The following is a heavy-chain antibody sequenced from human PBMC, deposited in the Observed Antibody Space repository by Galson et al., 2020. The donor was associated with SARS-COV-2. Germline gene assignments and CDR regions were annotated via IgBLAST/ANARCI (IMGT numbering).Heavy chain of an antibody. CDR1: GFTFSDYY. J-gene: IGHJ6*02. D-gene: IGHD2-15*01. Sequence: KIGESLKISCAASGFTFSDYYLSWIRQAPRKGLEWVSYISSSSSYTKYSDPVKGRFTNSRDKAKHSLYLQMNSLSAEDTAVYYCARDRGLFCSGGSCYSDGMDVWGQGTTVTVSS. CDR2: ISSSSSYT. CDR3: ARDRGLFCSGGSCYSDGMDV. V-gene: IGHV3-11*06.